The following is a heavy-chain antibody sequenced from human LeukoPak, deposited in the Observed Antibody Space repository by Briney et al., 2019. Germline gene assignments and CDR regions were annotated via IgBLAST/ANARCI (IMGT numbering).Heavy chain of an antibody. V-gene: IGHV4-59*01. D-gene: IGHD6-19*01. J-gene: IGHJ4*02. CDR3: ARDRYSSGWDWGFDY. CDR1: GGSISSYY. Sequence: SDTLSLTCTVSGGSISSYYWSWIRRPPGKGLEWIGYIYYSGSTNYNPSLKSRVAISVATSENQFSLNLSSVAAADTAVYYCARDRYSSGWDWGFDYWGQGTLVTVSS. CDR2: IYYSGST.